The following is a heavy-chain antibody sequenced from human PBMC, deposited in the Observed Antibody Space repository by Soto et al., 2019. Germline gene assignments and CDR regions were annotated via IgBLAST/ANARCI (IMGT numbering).Heavy chain of an antibody. D-gene: IGHD3-22*01. J-gene: IGHJ4*02. Sequence: GASVNVSCKASGYTFTRYYMHWVRQAPGQGLEWMGIINPSGGSTSYAQKFQGRVTMTRDTSTSTVYMELSSLRSEDTAVYYCARTIDYYDSSGYFAYWGQGTLVTVSS. CDR3: ARTIDYYDSSGYFAY. V-gene: IGHV1-46*03. CDR1: GYTFTRYY. CDR2: INPSGGST.